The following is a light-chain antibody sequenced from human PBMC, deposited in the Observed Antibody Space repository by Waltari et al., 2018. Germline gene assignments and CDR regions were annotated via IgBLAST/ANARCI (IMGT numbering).Light chain of an antibody. CDR1: QSVSSN. CDR3: QQYNNWPPA. J-gene: IGKJ1*01. CDR2: GAS. V-gene: IGKV3-15*01. Sequence: EIVMTQSPATLSVSPGETATLSCRASQSVSSNLAWYQQKPGQAPRPLIYGASTRATVIPARFSGSGSGTEFTLTISSLQSEDFAVYYCQQYNNWPPAFGQGTKVEIK.